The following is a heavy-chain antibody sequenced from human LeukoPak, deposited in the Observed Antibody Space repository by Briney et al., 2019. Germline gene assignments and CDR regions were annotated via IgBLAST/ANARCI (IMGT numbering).Heavy chain of an antibody. CDR3: ARGYYDILTGYYTWFGP. CDR1: GYTFTGYY. CDR2: INPNSGGT. J-gene: IGHJ5*02. Sequence: GASVEVSCKASGYTFTGYYMRWVRQAPGQGLEWMGWINPNSGGTNYAQKFQGRVTMTRDTSISTAYMELSRLRSDDTAVYYCARGYYDILTGYYTWFGPWGQGTLVTVSS. V-gene: IGHV1-2*02. D-gene: IGHD3-9*01.